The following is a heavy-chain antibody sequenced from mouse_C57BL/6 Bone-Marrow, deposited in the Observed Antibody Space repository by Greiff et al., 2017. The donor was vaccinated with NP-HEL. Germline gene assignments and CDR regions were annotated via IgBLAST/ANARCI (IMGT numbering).Heavy chain of an antibody. J-gene: IGHJ4*01. V-gene: IGHV5-6*02. CDR2: ISSGGSYT. CDR1: GFTFSSYG. D-gene: IGHD1-1*02. Sequence: EVMLVESGGDLVKPGGSLKLSCAASGFTFSSYGMSWVRQTPDKRLEWVATISSGGSYTYYPDSVKGRFTISRDNAKNTLYLQMSSLKSEDTAMYYCARRPYYGAMDYWGQGTSVTVSS. CDR3: ARRPYYGAMDY.